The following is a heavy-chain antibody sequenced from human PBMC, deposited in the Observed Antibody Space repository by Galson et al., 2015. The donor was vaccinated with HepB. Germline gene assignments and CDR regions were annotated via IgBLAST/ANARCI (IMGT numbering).Heavy chain of an antibody. D-gene: IGHD3-9*01. CDR1: GYTFTSYA. CDR2: ISVYSGNT. Sequence: SVKVSCKVSGYTFTSYAVGWVRQAPGQGLEWMGWISVYSGNTDYAQKLRDRVTMTADTFTGTAYMEMRSLRSDDTAVYCCARGGDYDLLTSYLYFDFWGQGTLVTVSS. CDR3: ARGGDYDLLTSYLYFDF. J-gene: IGHJ4*02. V-gene: IGHV1-18*04.